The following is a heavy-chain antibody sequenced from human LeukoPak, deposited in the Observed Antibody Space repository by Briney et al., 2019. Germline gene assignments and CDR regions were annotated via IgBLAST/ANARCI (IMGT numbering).Heavy chain of an antibody. CDR2: ISSSGSTI. V-gene: IGHV3-48*03. CDR1: GFTFSSYE. Sequence: AGGSLRLSCAASGFTFSSYEMNWVRQAPGKGLEWVSYISSSGSTIYYADSVKGRFTISRDNAKNSLYLQMNSLRAEDTAVYYCARDGSSGYYYGAFDIWGQGTMVTVSS. J-gene: IGHJ3*02. CDR3: ARDGSSGYYYGAFDI. D-gene: IGHD3-22*01.